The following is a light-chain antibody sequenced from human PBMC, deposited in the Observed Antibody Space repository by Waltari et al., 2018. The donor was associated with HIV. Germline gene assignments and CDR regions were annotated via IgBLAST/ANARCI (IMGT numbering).Light chain of an antibody. J-gene: IGLJ2*01. CDR3: LLSYSGARGV. Sequence: QAVVTQEPSLTVSPGGTVTLTCGSSTAAVPSGHYPYWFQQKPGQAPRTLICDTSNKHSWTPARFSGSLLGGKAALTLSGAQPEDEAEYYCLLSYSGARGVFGGGTKLTVL. CDR2: DTS. V-gene: IGLV7-46*01. CDR1: TAAVPSGHY.